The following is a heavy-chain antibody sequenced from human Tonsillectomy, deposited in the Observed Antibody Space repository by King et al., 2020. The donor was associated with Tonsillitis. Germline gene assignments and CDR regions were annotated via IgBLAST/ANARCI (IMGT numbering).Heavy chain of an antibody. J-gene: IGHJ4*02. V-gene: IGHV1-69*12. CDR2: IIPIIGTA. CDR3: ERGDTILGVVTDIDN. D-gene: IGHD3-3*01. CDR1: GGTFSSYA. Sequence: QLVQSGAEVKKPGASVKDSCKASGGTFSSYAISWVRQAPGQGLEWMGGIIPIIGTANYAKKFQGRVTITADESTSTAYMELSSLRTEDTAVYYCERGDTILGVVTDIDNSGQGALVTLSS.